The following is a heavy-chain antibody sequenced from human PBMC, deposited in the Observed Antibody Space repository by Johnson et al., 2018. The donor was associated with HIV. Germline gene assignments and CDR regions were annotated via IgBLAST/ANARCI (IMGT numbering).Heavy chain of an antibody. D-gene: IGHD3-10*01. Sequence: QMQLVESGGGLVKPGGSLRLSCVASRLTLSDYYMSWIRQAPGKGLEWVSYISSSGSTIYYADSVKGRFPISRDTAKNSLYLQMNSLRAEDTPLYYCARDVPPPGARSWFRESPYCDIWGQGTMVTVSS. CDR3: ARDVPPPGARSWFRESPYCDI. J-gene: IGHJ3*02. CDR2: ISSSGSTI. CDR1: RLTLSDYY. V-gene: IGHV3-11*01.